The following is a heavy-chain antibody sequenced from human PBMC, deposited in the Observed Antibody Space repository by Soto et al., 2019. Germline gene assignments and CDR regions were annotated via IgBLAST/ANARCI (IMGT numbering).Heavy chain of an antibody. CDR1: GGTFSSYT. J-gene: IGHJ1*01. Sequence: GASVKVSCKASGGTFSSYTISWVRQAPGQGLEWMGRIIPILGIANYAQKFQGRVTITADKSTSTAYMELSSLRSEDTAVYYCARSRRGYCSGGSCYDFQHWGQGTLVTVSS. V-gene: IGHV1-69*02. CDR2: IIPILGIA. CDR3: ARSRRGYCSGGSCYDFQH. D-gene: IGHD2-15*01.